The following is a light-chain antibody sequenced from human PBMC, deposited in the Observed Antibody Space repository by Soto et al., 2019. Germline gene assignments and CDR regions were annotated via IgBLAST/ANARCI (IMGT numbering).Light chain of an antibody. CDR2: GAS. J-gene: IGKJ2*01. CDR3: QQYGSSPPFT. Sequence: EIVLTQSQGTLSLSPGERATLSCRARQSVSSRYLAWYQQKHGQAPRLLIYGASNRATGIADRFSGSGSGRDFTLLISRLEPEDVAVYFCQQYGSSPPFTFGQGTKVEIK. V-gene: IGKV3-20*01. CDR1: QSVSSRY.